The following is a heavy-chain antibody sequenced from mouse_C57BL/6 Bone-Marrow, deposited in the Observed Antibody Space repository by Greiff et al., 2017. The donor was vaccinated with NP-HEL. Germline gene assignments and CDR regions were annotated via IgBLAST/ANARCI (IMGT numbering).Heavy chain of an antibody. CDR3: ARRGDYPYFDY. V-gene: IGHV5-15*04. CDR2: ISNLAYSI. J-gene: IGHJ2*01. CDR1: GFTFSDYG. Sequence: EVKLVESGGGLVQPGGSLKLSCAASGFTFSDYGMAWVRQAPRKGPEWVAFISNLAYSIYYADTVTGRFTISRENAKNPLYLEMSSLSSEDTAMYYCARRGDYPYFDYWGQGTTLTVSS. D-gene: IGHD2-4*01.